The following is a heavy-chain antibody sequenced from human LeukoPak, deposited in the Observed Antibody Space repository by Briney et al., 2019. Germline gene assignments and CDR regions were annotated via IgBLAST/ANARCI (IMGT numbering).Heavy chain of an antibody. Sequence: SETLSLTCTVSGGSISSYYWSWIRQPPGKGLEWIGYIYYSGGTNYNPSLKSRVTISVDTSKNQFSLKLSSVTAADTAVYYCAGSQGGYSSGWFDYWGQGTLVTVSS. D-gene: IGHD6-19*01. CDR1: GGSISSYY. J-gene: IGHJ4*02. CDR2: IYYSGGT. V-gene: IGHV4-59*01. CDR3: AGSQGGYSSGWFDY.